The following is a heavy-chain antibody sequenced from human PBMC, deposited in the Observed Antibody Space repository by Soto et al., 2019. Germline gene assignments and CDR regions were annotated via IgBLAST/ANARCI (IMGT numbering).Heavy chain of an antibody. CDR3: AREMADVVIIVSSGMDV. J-gene: IGHJ6*02. CDR2: ISYDGSNK. CDR1: GFTFSSYA. D-gene: IGHD3-3*01. V-gene: IGHV3-30-3*01. Sequence: GGSLRLSCAASGFTFSSYAMHWVRQAPGKGLEWVAVISYDGSNKYYADSVKGRFTISRDNSKNTLYLQMNSLRAEDTAVYYCAREMADVVIIVSSGMDVWGQGTTVTVSS.